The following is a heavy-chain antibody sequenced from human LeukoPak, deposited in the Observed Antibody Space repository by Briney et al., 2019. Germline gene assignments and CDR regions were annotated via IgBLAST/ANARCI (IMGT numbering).Heavy chain of an antibody. Sequence: GGSLRLSCTASGFTFSSYDMNWVRQAPGKGLEWVSSITSSSGPIYYADSVKGRFSISRDNAKNSLYLQMTSLRDEDTAVYYCARDPLRRFDYWGQGTLVTVSS. CDR3: ARDPLRRFDY. J-gene: IGHJ4*02. CDR2: ITSSSGPI. V-gene: IGHV3-48*02. CDR1: GFTFSSYD.